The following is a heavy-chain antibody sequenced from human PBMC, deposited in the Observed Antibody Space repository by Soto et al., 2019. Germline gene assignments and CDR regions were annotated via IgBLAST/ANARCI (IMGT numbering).Heavy chain of an antibody. D-gene: IGHD1-1*01. J-gene: IGHJ4*02. Sequence: GGSLRLSCAVSGFTFSDHYMDWVRQAPGKGLEWVGHIRNKANSYTTEYAASVRGRFTISRDDSKNSLYLHMDSLKTEDTAVYYCATPYTTGTTGDFDYWGQGTLVTVSS. V-gene: IGHV3-72*01. CDR2: IRNKANSYTT. CDR3: ATPYTTGTTGDFDY. CDR1: GFTFSDHY.